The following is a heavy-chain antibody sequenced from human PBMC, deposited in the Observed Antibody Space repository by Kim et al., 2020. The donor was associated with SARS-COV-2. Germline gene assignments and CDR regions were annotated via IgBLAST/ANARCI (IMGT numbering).Heavy chain of an antibody. D-gene: IGHD6-19*01. J-gene: IGHJ5*02. Sequence: ASVKVSCKASGYTFIDYYMYWLRQAPGQGLEWMGRINPNSGGTNSAQNFQGRVTMTRDTSISSAYMELSSLTSDDTAIYYCARAPGPAVPGFQDNWFDPWGQGTLVTVSS. CDR1: GYTFIDYY. CDR3: ARAPGPAVPGFQDNWFDP. V-gene: IGHV1-2*06. CDR2: INPNSGGT.